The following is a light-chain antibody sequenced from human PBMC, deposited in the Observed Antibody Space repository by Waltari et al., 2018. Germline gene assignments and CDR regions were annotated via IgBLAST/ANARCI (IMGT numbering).Light chain of an antibody. Sequence: SAPTHPASGSGSPGQSITISCTGTSTDVGRYNLVPWYQQHPGKAPKLMIYEVSERPSGGSNRFSGSKSGNTASLTISGLQAEDEADYYCCSYAGSITFVFGSGTKVTVL. CDR2: EVS. CDR1: STDVGRYNL. CDR3: CSYAGSITFV. V-gene: IGLV2-23*02. J-gene: IGLJ6*01.